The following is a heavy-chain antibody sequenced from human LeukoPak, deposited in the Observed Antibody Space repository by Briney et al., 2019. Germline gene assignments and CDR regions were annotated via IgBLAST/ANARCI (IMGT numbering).Heavy chain of an antibody. J-gene: IGHJ5*02. V-gene: IGHV4-39*07. CDR1: GGSISSSSYY. CDR2: IYYSGST. CDR3: ARVVPAATWFDP. D-gene: IGHD2-2*01. Sequence: PSETLSLTCTVSGGSISSSSYYWGWIRQPPGKALEWIGSIYYSGSTYYNPSLKSRVTISVDTSKNQFSLKLSSVTAADTAVYYCARVVPAATWFDPWGQRTLVTVSS.